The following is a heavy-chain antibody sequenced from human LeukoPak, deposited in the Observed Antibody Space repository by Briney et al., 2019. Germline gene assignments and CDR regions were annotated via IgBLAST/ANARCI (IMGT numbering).Heavy chain of an antibody. Sequence: SETLSLTCTVSGGSISSYYWSWIRQPPGKGLEWIGYIYCSGSTNYNPSLKSRVTISVDTSKNQFSLKLSSVTAADTAVYYCARATINYYFDYRGQGTLVTVSS. CDR1: GGSISSYY. D-gene: IGHD5-12*01. V-gene: IGHV4-59*01. CDR2: IYCSGST. CDR3: ARATINYYFDY. J-gene: IGHJ4*02.